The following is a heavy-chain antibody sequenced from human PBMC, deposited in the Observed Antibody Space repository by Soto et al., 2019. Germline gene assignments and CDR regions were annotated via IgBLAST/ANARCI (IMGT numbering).Heavy chain of an antibody. Sequence: QVQLVQSGAEVRKPGSSVQVSCKASGGTFYTYTFSWVRQAPGQGLEWMGSITPIYPTTNYAEKFQGRLTVTADGSPSTAYMERSSLTSDDTAVYYCARIPRYSFPTSDDLASWGQGTLVTVSS. CDR2: ITPIYPTT. CDR1: GGTFYTYT. CDR3: ARIPRYSFPTSDDLAS. J-gene: IGHJ4*02. D-gene: IGHD5-18*01. V-gene: IGHV1-69*15.